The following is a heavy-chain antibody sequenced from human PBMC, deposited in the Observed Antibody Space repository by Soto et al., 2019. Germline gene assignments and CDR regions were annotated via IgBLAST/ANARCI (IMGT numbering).Heavy chain of an antibody. CDR2: IYYSGST. D-gene: IGHD2-8*01. CDR3: ARDTKGYCTNGVCSDYYYYGMDV. Sequence: PSETLSLTCTVSGGSVSSGSYYWSWIRQPPGKGLEWIGYIYYSGSTNYNPSLKSRVTISVDTSKNQFSLKLSSVTAADTAVYYCARDTKGYCTNGVCSDYYYYGMDVWGQGTTVTVSS. V-gene: IGHV4-61*01. CDR1: GGSVSSGSYY. J-gene: IGHJ6*02.